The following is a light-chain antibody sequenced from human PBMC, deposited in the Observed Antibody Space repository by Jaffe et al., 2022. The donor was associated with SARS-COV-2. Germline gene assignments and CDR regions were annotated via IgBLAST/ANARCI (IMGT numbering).Light chain of an antibody. J-gene: IGKJ5*01. CDR1: QSVSSN. V-gene: IGKV3-15*01. CDR3: QQYEIWPVA. CDR2: GTS. Sequence: EIVMTQSPATLSVSPGERATLSCRASQSVSSNLAWYQQKPGQAPRLLIYGTSTRATGVPARFSGSGSGTEFTLTISSLQSEDFAVYYCQQYEIWPVAFGQGTRLEIE.